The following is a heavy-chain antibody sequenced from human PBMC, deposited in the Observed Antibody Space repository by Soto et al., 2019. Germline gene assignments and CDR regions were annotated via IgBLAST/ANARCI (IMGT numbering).Heavy chain of an antibody. CDR2: TIPAIDLI. V-gene: IGHV1-69*02. D-gene: IGHD3-10*01. CDR3: ARTGSFDY. J-gene: IGHJ4*02. Sequence: QVRLVQSGAEVKKPGASVKVSCKASAGTFDTYSIMWVRQAPGQGLEWMGRTIPAIDLINYAQKFQGRFTITVDKSTTTVYMELRSLRYEDTAIYYCARTGSFDYWGQGTLVTVSS. CDR1: AGTFDTYS.